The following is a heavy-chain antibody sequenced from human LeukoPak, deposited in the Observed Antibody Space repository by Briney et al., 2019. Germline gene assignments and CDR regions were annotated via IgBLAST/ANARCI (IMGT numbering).Heavy chain of an antibody. V-gene: IGHV3-64*01. CDR3: AREAVGAAIDY. Sequence: GGSLRLSCAASGFTFSRHAMHWVRQAPGKGLEYVSAISSNGGSTYYANSVKGRFTISRDNSKNTPYLQMGSLRAEDMAVYYCAREAVGAAIDYWGQGTLVTVSS. CDR1: GFTFSRHA. CDR2: ISSNGGST. J-gene: IGHJ4*02. D-gene: IGHD1-26*01.